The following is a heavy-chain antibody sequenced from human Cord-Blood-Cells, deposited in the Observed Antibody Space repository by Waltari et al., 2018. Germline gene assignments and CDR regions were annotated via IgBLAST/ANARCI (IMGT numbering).Heavy chain of an antibody. CDR2: TYYRSKWYN. Sequence: QVQLQQSGPGLAMPSQTLSLTCAISGDSVSSNSAAWYSIRQPPPPGLEWLGRTYYRSKWYNDYAVSVKSRITINPDTSKNQFSLQLNSVTPEDTAVYYCARDSPTSIAARPDAFDIWGQGTMVTVSS. V-gene: IGHV6-1*01. J-gene: IGHJ3*02. CDR3: ARDSPTSIAARPDAFDI. CDR1: GDSVSSNSAA. D-gene: IGHD6-6*01.